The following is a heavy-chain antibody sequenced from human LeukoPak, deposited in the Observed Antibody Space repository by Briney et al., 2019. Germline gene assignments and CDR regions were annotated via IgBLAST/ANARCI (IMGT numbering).Heavy chain of an antibody. V-gene: IGHV4-34*01. CDR2: INHSGST. J-gene: IGHJ6*02. CDR3: ARDQFNSSGYSYYGMDV. D-gene: IGHD3-22*01. Sequence: PSETLSLTCAVYGGSFSGYYWSWIRQPPGKGLEWIGEINHSGSTNYNPSLKSRVTISVDTSKNQFSLKLSSVTAADTAVYYRARDQFNSSGYSYYGMDVWGQGTTVTVSS. CDR1: GGSFSGYY.